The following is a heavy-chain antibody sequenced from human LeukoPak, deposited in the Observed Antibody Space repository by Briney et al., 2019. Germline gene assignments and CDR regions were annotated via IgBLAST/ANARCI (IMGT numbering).Heavy chain of an antibody. Sequence: ASVKVSCKASGYTFTSYGISWVRQAPGQGLEWMGWISAYNGNTNYAQKLQGRVTMTTDTSTSTAYMELRSLRSDDTAVYYCARDGYDFLSGYYRTPFDNWGQGTLVTVSS. V-gene: IGHV1-18*01. CDR1: GYTFTSYG. CDR2: ISAYNGNT. J-gene: IGHJ4*02. D-gene: IGHD3-3*01. CDR3: ARDGYDFLSGYYRTPFDN.